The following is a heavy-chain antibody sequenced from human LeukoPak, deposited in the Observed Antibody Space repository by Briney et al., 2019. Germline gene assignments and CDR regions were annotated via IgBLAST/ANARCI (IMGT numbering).Heavy chain of an antibody. D-gene: IGHD3-22*01. CDR1: GYTFTGYY. CDR2: INPSGGST. V-gene: IGHV1-46*01. Sequence: GASVKVSCKASGYTFTGYYMHWVRQAPGQGLEWMGIINPSGGSTSYAQKFQGRVTMTRDMSTSTVYMELSSLRSEDTAVYYCARDLRTYYYDSSGYPSDYWGQGTLVTVSS. CDR3: ARDLRTYYYDSSGYPSDY. J-gene: IGHJ4*02.